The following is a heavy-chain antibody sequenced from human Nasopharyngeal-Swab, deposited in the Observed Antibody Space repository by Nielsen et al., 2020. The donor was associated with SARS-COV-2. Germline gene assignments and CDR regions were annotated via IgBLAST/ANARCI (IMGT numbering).Heavy chain of an antibody. CDR1: GYTFTSYD. CDR2: MNPNSGNT. CDR3: ARGTTVRYFDWLFADYGMDV. J-gene: IGHJ6*02. D-gene: IGHD3-9*01. V-gene: IGHV1-8*01. Sequence: ASVKVSCKASGYTFTSYDINWVRQATGQGLEWMGWMNPNSGNTGYAQKFQGGVTMTRNTSISTAYMELSSLRSEDTAVYYCARGTTVRYFDWLFADYGMDVWGQGTTVTVSS.